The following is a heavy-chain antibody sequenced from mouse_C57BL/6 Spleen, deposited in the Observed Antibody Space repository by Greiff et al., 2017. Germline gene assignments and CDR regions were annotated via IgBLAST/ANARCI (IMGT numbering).Heavy chain of an antibody. CDR1: GYTFTGYW. V-gene: IGHV1-9*01. J-gene: IGHJ4*01. CDR2: ILPGGGST. CDR3: ARNTVLYAMDY. Sequence: VQLQQSGAELMKPGASVKLSCKATGYTFTGYWIEWVKQRPGHGLEWIGEILPGGGSTNYNEKFKGKATFTADTSSNTAYMQLSSLTTEDSAIYYCARNTVLYAMDYWGQGTSVTVSS. D-gene: IGHD3-1*01.